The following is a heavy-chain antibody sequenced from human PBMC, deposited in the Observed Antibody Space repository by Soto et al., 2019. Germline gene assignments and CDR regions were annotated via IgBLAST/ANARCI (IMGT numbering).Heavy chain of an antibody. V-gene: IGHV1-69*01. J-gene: IGHJ4*02. CDR3: ARDGGRHSGGIDY. Sequence: QVQLVQSGAEVKKPGASVKVSCKASGGTFSSYSINWVRQAPGQGLEWMGEIIPIFGTANYAQKFKGRVTITADESTSTAYMELSSLRSEDTAVYFCARDGGRHSGGIDYRGQGTLVTGSS. CDR1: GGTFSSYS. D-gene: IGHD1-26*01. CDR2: IIPIFGTA.